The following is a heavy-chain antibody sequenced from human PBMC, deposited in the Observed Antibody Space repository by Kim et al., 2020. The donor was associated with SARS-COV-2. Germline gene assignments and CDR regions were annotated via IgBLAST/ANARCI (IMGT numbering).Heavy chain of an antibody. CDR2: T. Sequence: TSYADSVKGRFTISRDNAKNTLYLQMNSLRAEDTAVYYCARLSHLWFPDYWGQGTLVTVSS. V-gene: IGHV3-74*01. D-gene: IGHD3-10*01. J-gene: IGHJ4*02. CDR3: ARLSHLWFPDY.